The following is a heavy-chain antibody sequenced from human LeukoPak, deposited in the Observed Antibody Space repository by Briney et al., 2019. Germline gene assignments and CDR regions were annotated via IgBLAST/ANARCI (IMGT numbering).Heavy chain of an antibody. CDR3: AKRGLKTRYGTSVYYYWNFDY. V-gene: IGHV3-30*18. CDR1: GFTFSSYG. Sequence: GGSLRLSCAASGFTFSSYGMHWVRQAPGKGLEWVAVISYDGSNKCYADSVKGRFTISRDNSKDTLYLQMNSLRAEDTAVYYCAKRGLKTRYGTSVYYYWNFDYWGQGSLVTVSS. CDR2: ISYDGSNK. D-gene: IGHD3-22*01. J-gene: IGHJ4*02.